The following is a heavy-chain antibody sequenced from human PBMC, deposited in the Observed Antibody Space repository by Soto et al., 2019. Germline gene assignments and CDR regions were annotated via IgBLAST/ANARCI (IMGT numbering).Heavy chain of an antibody. CDR3: AKPMEG. CDR2: IGTSGSYI. CDR1: GFIFSRYS. Sequence: GGSLRLSCAVSGFIFSRYSMNWVRQAPGKGLEWVSSIGTSGSYIYDTDSVKGRFTISRDNSKNTLYLQMNSLRAEDTAVYYCAKPMEGWGQGTTVTVSS. V-gene: IGHV3-21*04. J-gene: IGHJ6*02.